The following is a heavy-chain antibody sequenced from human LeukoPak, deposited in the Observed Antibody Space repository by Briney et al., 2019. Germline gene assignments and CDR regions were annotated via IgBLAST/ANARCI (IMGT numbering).Heavy chain of an antibody. CDR2: ISWNSGSI. Sequence: AGGSLRLSCAASGFTFDDYAMHWVRQAPGKGLEWVSGISWNSGSIGYADSVKGRFTISRDNAKNSLYLQMNSLRAEDTALYYCAKGILTAMTGIFDYWGQGTLVTVSS. CDR3: AKGILTAMTGIFDY. J-gene: IGHJ4*02. CDR1: GFTFDDYA. D-gene: IGHD2-21*02. V-gene: IGHV3-9*01.